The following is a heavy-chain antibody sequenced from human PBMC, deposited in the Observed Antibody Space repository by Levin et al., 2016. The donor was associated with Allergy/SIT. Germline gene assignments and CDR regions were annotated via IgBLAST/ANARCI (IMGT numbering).Heavy chain of an antibody. CDR3: ARHVTRIEWLAPGREEFDY. CDR1: GGSISSSSYY. Sequence: SETLSLTCTVSGGSISSSSYYWGWIRQPPGKGLEWIGSIYYSGSTYYNPSLKSRVTISVDTSKNQFSLKLSSVTAADTAVYYCARHVTRIEWLAPGREEFDYWGQGTLVTVSS. J-gene: IGHJ4*02. D-gene: IGHD6-19*01. CDR2: IYYSGST. V-gene: IGHV4-39*01.